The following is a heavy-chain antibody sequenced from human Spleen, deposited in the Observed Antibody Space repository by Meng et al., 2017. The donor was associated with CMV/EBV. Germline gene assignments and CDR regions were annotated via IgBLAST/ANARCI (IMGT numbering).Heavy chain of an antibody. CDR1: GGTFSSYA. CDR2: IIPIFGTA. V-gene: IGHV1-69*05. D-gene: IGHD6-19*01. Sequence: SAMIFCKASGGTFSSYAISWVRQAPGQGLEWMGGIIPIFGTANYAQKFQGRVTITTDESTSTAYMELSSLRSEDTAVYYCAQDAVAGTGRAELWGQGTLVTVSS. CDR3: AQDAVAGTGRAEL. J-gene: IGHJ4*02.